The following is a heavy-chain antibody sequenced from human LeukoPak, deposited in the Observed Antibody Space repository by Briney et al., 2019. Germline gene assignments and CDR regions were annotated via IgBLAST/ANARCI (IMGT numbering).Heavy chain of an antibody. CDR1: GGSISSGGYY. CDR3: ARGKIAAANNDAFDI. J-gene: IGHJ3*02. V-gene: IGHV4-31*03. Sequence: SQTLSLTCTVSGGSISSGGYYWSWIRQHPGKGLEWIGYIYYSGSTYYNPSLKSRVTISVDTSKNQFSLKLSSVTAADTAVYYCARGKIAAANNDAFDIWGQGTMVTVSS. D-gene: IGHD6-13*01. CDR2: IYYSGST.